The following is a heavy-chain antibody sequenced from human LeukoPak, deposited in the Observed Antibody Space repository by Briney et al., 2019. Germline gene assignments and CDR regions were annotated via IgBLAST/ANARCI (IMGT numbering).Heavy chain of an antibody. Sequence: SETLSLTCAVYGGSFSGYYWSWIRQPPGKGLEWIGEINHSGSTNYNPSLKSRVTISVDTSKNQFSLKLSSVTAADTAVYYCARGLADYDSSGPNDAFDIWGQGTMVTVSS. V-gene: IGHV4-34*01. CDR3: ARGLADYDSSGPNDAFDI. J-gene: IGHJ3*02. CDR2: INHSGST. CDR1: GGSFSGYY. D-gene: IGHD3-22*01.